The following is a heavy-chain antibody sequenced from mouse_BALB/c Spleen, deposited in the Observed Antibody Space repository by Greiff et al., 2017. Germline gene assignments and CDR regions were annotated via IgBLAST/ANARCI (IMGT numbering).Heavy chain of an antibody. V-gene: IGHV1S81*02. CDR3: TTTATGIYYYAMDY. D-gene: IGHD1-2*01. Sequence: VNVVESGAELVKPGASVKLSCKASGYTFTSYYMYWVKQRPGQGLEWIGEINPSNGGTNFNEKFKSKATLTVDKSSSTAYMQLSSLTSEDSAVYYCTTTATGIYYYAMDYWGQGTSVTVSS. CDR2: INPSNGGT. J-gene: IGHJ4*01. CDR1: GYTFTSYY.